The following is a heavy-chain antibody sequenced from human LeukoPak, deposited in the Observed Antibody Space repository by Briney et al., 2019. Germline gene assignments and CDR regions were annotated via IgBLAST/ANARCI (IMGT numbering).Heavy chain of an antibody. CDR2: INPSGGST. CDR3: ARAGEYCSSTSCYVLGY. Sequence: ASVKVSCKASGYTFTSYYMHWVRQAPGQGLEWMGIINPSGGSTSYAQKFQGRVTMTRDTSTITVYMELSSLRSEDTAVYYCARAGEYCSSTSCYVLGYWGQGTLVTVSS. CDR1: GYTFTSYY. J-gene: IGHJ4*02. V-gene: IGHV1-46*01. D-gene: IGHD2-2*01.